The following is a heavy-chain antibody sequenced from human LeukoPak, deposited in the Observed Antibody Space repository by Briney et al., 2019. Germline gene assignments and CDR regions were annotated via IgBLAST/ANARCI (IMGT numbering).Heavy chain of an antibody. J-gene: IGHJ4*02. CDR2: IKNDGSST. CDR3: LRGAHYDTSGYYY. D-gene: IGHD3-22*01. Sequence: GSLRLSCAASGFTFSSYWMHWVRQAPGKGLVWVSRIKNDGSSTIYADSVRGRFSISRDNAKNTLYLQMNSLRHEDTALYYCLRGAHYDTSGYYYWGQGALVTVSS. CDR1: GFTFSSYW. V-gene: IGHV3-74*01.